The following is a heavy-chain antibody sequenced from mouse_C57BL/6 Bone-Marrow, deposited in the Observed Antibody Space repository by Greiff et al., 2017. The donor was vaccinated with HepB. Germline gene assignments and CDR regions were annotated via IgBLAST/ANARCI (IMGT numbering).Heavy chain of an antibody. CDR2: ISSGGSYT. D-gene: IGHD1-1*01. J-gene: IGHJ1*03. CDR3: ASPFITTVVARWYFDV. CDR1: GFTFSSYG. Sequence: EVQVVESGGDLVKPGGSLKLSCAASGFTFSSYGMSWVRQTPDKRLEWVATISSGGSYTYYPDSVKGRFTISRDNAKNTLYLQMSSLKSEDTAMYYCASPFITTVVARWYFDVWGTGTTVTVSS. V-gene: IGHV5-6*01.